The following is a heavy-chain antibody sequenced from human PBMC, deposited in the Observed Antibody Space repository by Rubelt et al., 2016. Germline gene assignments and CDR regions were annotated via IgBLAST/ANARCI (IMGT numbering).Heavy chain of an antibody. CDR1: GFTFSSYA. J-gene: IGHJ4*02. Sequence: EVHLLESGGGLVQPGGSLRLSCAASGFTFSSYAMSRVRQAPGKGLEWVSAISGSGGSTYYADSVKGRFTISRDNSKNTLYLQMNSLRAEDTAVYYCAKDRVGGRIAAAGLFDYWGQGTLVTVSS. CDR2: ISGSGGST. D-gene: IGHD6-13*01. V-gene: IGHV3-23*01. CDR3: AKDRVGGRIAAAGLFDY.